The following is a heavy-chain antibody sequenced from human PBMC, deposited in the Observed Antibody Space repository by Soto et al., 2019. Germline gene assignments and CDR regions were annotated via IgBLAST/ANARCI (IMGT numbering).Heavy chain of an antibody. CDR1: GFTVSSNY. D-gene: IGHD2-15*01. V-gene: IGHV3-66*01. Sequence: GGSLRLSCAVSGFTVSSNYMSWVRQAPGKGLEWVSVIYSGGSTYYADSVKGRFTISRDNSKNTLYLQMNSLRAEDTAVYYCARSIVVVVAATLWFDPWGQGTLVTVSS. CDR2: IYSGGST. J-gene: IGHJ5*02. CDR3: ARSIVVVVAATLWFDP.